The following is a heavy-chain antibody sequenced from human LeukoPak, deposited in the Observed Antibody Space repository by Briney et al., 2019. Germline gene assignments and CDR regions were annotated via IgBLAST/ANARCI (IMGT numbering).Heavy chain of an antibody. D-gene: IGHD3-10*01. CDR1: GGSISSGNYY. V-gene: IGHV4-39*01. Sequence: PSETLSLTCTVSGGSISSGNYYRGWIRQPPGKGLEWIGGIYHTGSTHYKPSLKSRVTISVDTPKNQLSLRLTSVTAADTAVYYCILGGKLDYWGQGILVTVSS. CDR2: IYHTGST. J-gene: IGHJ4*02. CDR3: ILGGKLDY.